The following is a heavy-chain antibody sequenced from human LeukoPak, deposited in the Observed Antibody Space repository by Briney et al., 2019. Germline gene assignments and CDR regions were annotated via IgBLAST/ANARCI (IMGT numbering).Heavy chain of an antibody. V-gene: IGHV4-30-4*01. Sequence: SETLSLTCTVSGGSISSGDYYWSWIRQPPGTGLEWIGYIYYSGSTYYNPSLKSRVTISVDTSKNQFSLKLSSVTAADTAVYYCARDVLRYCSSTSRYHYYYYYGMDVWGKGTTVTVSS. CDR2: IYYSGST. CDR3: ARDVLRYCSSTSRYHYYYYYGMDV. CDR1: GGSISSGDYY. D-gene: IGHD2-2*01. J-gene: IGHJ6*04.